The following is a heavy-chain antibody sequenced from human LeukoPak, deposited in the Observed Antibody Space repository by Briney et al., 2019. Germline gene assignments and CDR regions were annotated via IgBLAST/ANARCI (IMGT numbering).Heavy chain of an antibody. J-gene: IGHJ4*02. CDR1: GFTFSSSA. CDR3: AKQLGYCSDGSCYFPY. CDR2: ISASGGST. Sequence: GGSLRLSCAASGFTFSSSAMSWVRQVPGKGLEWVSGISASGGSTYYADSVRGRFTISRDNSKNTLYVQMNSLRDEDTAVYYCAKQLGYCSDGSCYFPYWGQGTLVTVSS. D-gene: IGHD2-15*01. V-gene: IGHV3-23*01.